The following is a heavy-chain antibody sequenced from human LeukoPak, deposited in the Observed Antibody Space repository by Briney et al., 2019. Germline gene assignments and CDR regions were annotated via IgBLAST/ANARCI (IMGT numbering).Heavy chain of an antibody. Sequence: GASVKVSCKASGGTFSSYAISWVRQAPGQGLEWMGGIIPIFGTANYAQKFQGRVTITADESTSIAYMELSSLRSEDTAVYYCARDGSGCSSTSCFDAFDIWGQGTMVTVSS. CDR1: GGTFSSYA. CDR2: IIPIFGTA. V-gene: IGHV1-69*13. J-gene: IGHJ3*02. D-gene: IGHD2-2*01. CDR3: ARDGSGCSSTSCFDAFDI.